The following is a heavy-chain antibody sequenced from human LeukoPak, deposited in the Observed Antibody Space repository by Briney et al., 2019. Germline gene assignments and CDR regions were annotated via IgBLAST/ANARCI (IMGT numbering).Heavy chain of an antibody. CDR1: GFTFDDYG. J-gene: IGHJ4*02. Sequence: GGSLRLSCAASGFTFDDYGMSWVRQAPGKGLEWVSGINWNGGSTGYADSVKGRFTISRDNAKNSLYLQMNSLRAEDTALYYCARGPNYDILTGYYNYWGQGTLVTASS. CDR2: INWNGGST. V-gene: IGHV3-20*04. D-gene: IGHD3-9*01. CDR3: ARGPNYDILTGYYNY.